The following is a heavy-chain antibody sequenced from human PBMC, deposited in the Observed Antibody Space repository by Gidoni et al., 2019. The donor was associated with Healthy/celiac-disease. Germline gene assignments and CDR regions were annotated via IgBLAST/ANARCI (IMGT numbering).Heavy chain of an antibody. CDR1: GGSISSYY. J-gene: IGHJ5*02. Sequence: QVQLQESGPGLVKPSETLSLTCTVSGGSISSYYWSWIRQPPGKGLEWIGYIYYSGSTNYNPSLKSRVTISVDTSKNQFSLKLSSVTAADTAVYYCARDGAAAGLDPWGQGTLVTVSS. V-gene: IGHV4-59*01. CDR2: IYYSGST. CDR3: ARDGAAAGLDP. D-gene: IGHD6-13*01.